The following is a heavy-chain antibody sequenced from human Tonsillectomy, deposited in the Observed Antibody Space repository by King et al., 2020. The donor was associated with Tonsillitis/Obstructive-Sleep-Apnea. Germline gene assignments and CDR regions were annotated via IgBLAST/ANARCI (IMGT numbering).Heavy chain of an antibody. V-gene: IGHV3-23*04. CDR2: FSDNGAGT. Sequence: VQLVESGGGSVQPGGSLRLSCAASGFTFTSYAMTWVRQAPGKGLEWVSSFSDNGAGTHYADSVKGRFTISRDNSKSTLYLQMNSLRVDDTAVYYCAGGPAGADYYYIDVWGKGTPVTVSS. J-gene: IGHJ6*03. D-gene: IGHD6-19*01. CDR1: GFTFTSYA. CDR3: AGGPAGADYYYIDV.